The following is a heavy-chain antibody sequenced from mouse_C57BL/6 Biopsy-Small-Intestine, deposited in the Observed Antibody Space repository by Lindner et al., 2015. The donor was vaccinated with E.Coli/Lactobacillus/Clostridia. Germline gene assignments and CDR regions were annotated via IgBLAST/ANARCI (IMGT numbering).Heavy chain of an antibody. J-gene: IGHJ4*01. Sequence: SVKVSCKASGYNFPEYYLHWVRRAPGRGLEWMGYINPTSGNAFFDQSFQHRVTLTRDLSINTAYMELANLRSDDTAVYYCARDSGSYFVGGDTWGQGSQVTVSS. CDR1: GYNFPEYY. CDR2: INPTSGNA. D-gene: IGHD1-1*01. CDR3: ARDSGSYFVGGDT. V-gene: IGHV1-7*01.